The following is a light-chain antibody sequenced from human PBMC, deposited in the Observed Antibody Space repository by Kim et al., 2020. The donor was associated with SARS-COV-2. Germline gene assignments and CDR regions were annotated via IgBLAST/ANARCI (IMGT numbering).Light chain of an antibody. J-gene: IGKJ1*01. CDR1: QDISNY. CDR2: AAS. V-gene: IGKV1-27*01. Sequence: SASVGDRVTITGRASQDISNYVVWYQQKPGKVPKVLIYAASALHSGVPSRFSGGGFGTDFTLTISSLQPEDVATYYCQKYNAAPWTFGQGTKLEI. CDR3: QKYNAAPWT.